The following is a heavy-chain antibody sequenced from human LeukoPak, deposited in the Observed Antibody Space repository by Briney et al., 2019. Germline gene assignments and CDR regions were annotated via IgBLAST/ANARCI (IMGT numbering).Heavy chain of an antibody. Sequence: GSLRLSCAASGFPFSNYWMHWVRQAPGKGLEWVSAISGSGGSTYYADSVKGRFTISRDNSKNTLYLQMNSLRAEDTAVYYCAKDLGGSQYLVFDYWGQGTLVTVSS. D-gene: IGHD1-26*01. CDR1: GFPFSNYW. CDR2: ISGSGGST. J-gene: IGHJ4*02. CDR3: AKDLGGSQYLVFDY. V-gene: IGHV3-23*01.